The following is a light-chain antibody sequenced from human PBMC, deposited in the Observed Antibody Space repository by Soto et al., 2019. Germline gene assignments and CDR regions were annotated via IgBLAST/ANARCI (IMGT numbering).Light chain of an antibody. Sequence: EIVMTQSPATLSVSPGERATLSCRASQSVSSNLAWYQQKPGQAPRLLISGASTRATGIPARFSSSGSGTEFTLTISSLQSEDFAVYYCQQYNDWAPLTFGGGTKVEIK. CDR3: QQYNDWAPLT. CDR2: GAS. CDR1: QSVSSN. V-gene: IGKV3D-15*01. J-gene: IGKJ4*01.